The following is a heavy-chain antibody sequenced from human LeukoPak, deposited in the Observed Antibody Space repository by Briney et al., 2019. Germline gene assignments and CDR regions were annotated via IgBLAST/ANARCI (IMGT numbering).Heavy chain of an antibody. CDR1: GASISSGPYF. J-gene: IGHJ4*02. D-gene: IGHD5-18*01. Sequence: SETLSLTCTVSGASISSGPYFWGWIRQPPAKGLEWIGGIFSNGGTYYNPSLKSRTLISGDSSKNHVFLNLTSVTATDTAVYYCARSFDSAMAPYDKWGQGTLVTVSS. CDR2: IFSNGGT. CDR3: ARSFDSAMAPYDK. V-gene: IGHV4-39*02.